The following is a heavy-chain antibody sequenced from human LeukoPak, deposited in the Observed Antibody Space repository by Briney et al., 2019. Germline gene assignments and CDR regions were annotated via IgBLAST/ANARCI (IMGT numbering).Heavy chain of an antibody. CDR2: INHSGST. CDR3: ARGPGDCSSTSCYADYYYYGMDV. D-gene: IGHD2-2*01. Sequence: PSETLSLTCAVYGGSFSGYYWSWIRQPAGKGLEWIGEINHSGSTNYNPSLKSRVTISVDTSKSQFSLKLSSVTAADTAVYYCARGPGDCSSTSCYADYYYYGMDVWGKGTTVTVSS. J-gene: IGHJ6*04. CDR1: GGSFSGYY. V-gene: IGHV4-34*01.